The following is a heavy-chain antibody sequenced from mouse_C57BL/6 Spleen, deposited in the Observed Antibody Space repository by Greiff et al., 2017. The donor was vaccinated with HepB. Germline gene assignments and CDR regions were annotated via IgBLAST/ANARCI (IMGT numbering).Heavy chain of an antibody. CDR1: GFTFSSYA. V-gene: IGHV5-4*03. D-gene: IGHD1-1*01. J-gene: IGHJ2*01. Sequence: DVKLQESGGGLVKPGGSLKLSCAASGFTFSSYAMSWVRQTPEKRLEWVATISDGGSYTYYPDNVKGRFTISRDNAKNNLYLQMSQLKSEDTAMYYCARVVTTVNYFDYWGQGTTLTVSS. CDR3: ARVVTTVNYFDY. CDR2: ISDGGSYT.